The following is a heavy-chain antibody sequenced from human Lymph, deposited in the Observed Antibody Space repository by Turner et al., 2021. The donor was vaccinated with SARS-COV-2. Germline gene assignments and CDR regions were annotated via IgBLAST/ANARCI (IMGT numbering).Heavy chain of an antibody. CDR2: SYSGGSS. CDR3: ARDLDTAGGMDV. J-gene: IGHJ6*02. V-gene: IGHV3-53*04. Sequence: EVQLVESGGGLVQPGRSLGLSCPAPGITVSRNYMSWVRQAAGKELEWVSVSYSGGSSDYADSVKGRFTISRHNSKNTMYLQMNSLRAEDTAVYYCARDLDTAGGMDVWGQGTTVTVSS. D-gene: IGHD5-18*01. CDR1: GITVSRNY.